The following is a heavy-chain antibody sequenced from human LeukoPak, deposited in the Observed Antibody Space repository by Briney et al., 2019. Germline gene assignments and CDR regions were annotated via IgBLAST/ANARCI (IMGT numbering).Heavy chain of an antibody. Sequence: GGSLRLSCAASGFTFSSYAMSWVRQAPGKGLEWVSATSGSGGSTYYADSVKGRFTISRDNSKNTLYLQMNSLRAEDTAVYYCAKVIAAAGTSAGYFQHWGQGTLVTVSS. J-gene: IGHJ1*01. CDR3: AKVIAAAGTSAGYFQH. CDR1: GFTFSSYA. CDR2: TSGSGGST. D-gene: IGHD6-13*01. V-gene: IGHV3-23*01.